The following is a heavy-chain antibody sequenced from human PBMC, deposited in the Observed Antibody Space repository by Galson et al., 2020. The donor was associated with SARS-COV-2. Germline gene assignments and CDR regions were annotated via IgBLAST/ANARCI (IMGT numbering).Heavy chain of an antibody. CDR3: ARGGGYDYVWGSYRYGY. Sequence: SQTLSLTCTVSGGSISSYYWSWIRQPPGKGLEWIGYIYYSGSTNYNPSLKSRVTISVDTSKNKFSLKLSSVTAADTAVYYCARGGGYDYVWGSYRYGYWGQGTLVTVSS. J-gene: IGHJ4*02. CDR1: GGSISSYY. CDR2: IYYSGST. D-gene: IGHD3-16*02. V-gene: IGHV4-59*01.